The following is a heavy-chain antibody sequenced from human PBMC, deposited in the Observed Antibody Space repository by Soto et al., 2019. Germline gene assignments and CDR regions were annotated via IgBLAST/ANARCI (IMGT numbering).Heavy chain of an antibody. CDR3: TRYTSTSRYSYFGMDV. D-gene: IGHD2-2*01. CDR2: IRSKAYGGTT. Sequence: GGSLRLSCTGSGFTFGDYAMSWSRQAPGKGLEWVGVIRSKAYGGTTESAASVKGRFTISRDDSRSIAYLQMNSLQSEDTGVYYCTRYTSTSRYSYFGMDVWGHGTTVTVSS. J-gene: IGHJ6*02. V-gene: IGHV3-49*03. CDR1: GFTFGDYA.